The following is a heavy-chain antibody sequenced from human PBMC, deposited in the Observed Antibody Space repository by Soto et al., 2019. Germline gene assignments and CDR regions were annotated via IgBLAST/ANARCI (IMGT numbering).Heavy chain of an antibody. D-gene: IGHD1-1*01. V-gene: IGHV2-5*02. CDR3: AHTTGDAFFDS. CDR2: IYWDDEK. CDR1: GFSLSSSGLG. J-gene: IGHJ4*02. Sequence: QITLKESGPTLVKPTQTLTLTCTFSGFSLSSSGLGVGWIRQPPGKALEWLALIYWDDEKRYRPSLKSKLTITKDTSKNQGVLTMTNMDPVDTATYYCAHTTGDAFFDSWGQGTLVTVSS.